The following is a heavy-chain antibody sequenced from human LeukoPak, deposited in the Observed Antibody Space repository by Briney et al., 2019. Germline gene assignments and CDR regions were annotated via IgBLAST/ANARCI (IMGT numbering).Heavy chain of an antibody. Sequence: KPSETLSLTCTVSGGSISSSSYYWGWIRQPPGKGLEWIGSIYYSGSTYYNPSLKSRVTISVDTSKNQFSLKLSSVTAADTAVYYRARNYCSGGSCYLFDYYYYYMDVWGKGTTVTVSS. CDR1: GGSISSSSYY. CDR2: IYYSGST. D-gene: IGHD2-15*01. V-gene: IGHV4-39*07. CDR3: ARNYCSGGSCYLFDYYYYYMDV. J-gene: IGHJ6*03.